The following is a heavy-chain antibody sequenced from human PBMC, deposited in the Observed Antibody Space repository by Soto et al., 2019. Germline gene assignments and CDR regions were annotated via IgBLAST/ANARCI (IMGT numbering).Heavy chain of an antibody. Sequence: PGESLKISCKGSGYSFTSYWIAWVRQMPGNGLEWMAIIYPGDSDTRYSPSFQGQVTISADQSISSAYLQWSSLRASDTAMYYCARPDSNVWYDSWGLGTLVTVSS. J-gene: IGHJ5*01. V-gene: IGHV5-51*01. CDR1: GYSFTSYW. CDR3: ARPDSNVWYDS. D-gene: IGHD6-13*01. CDR2: IYPGDSDT.